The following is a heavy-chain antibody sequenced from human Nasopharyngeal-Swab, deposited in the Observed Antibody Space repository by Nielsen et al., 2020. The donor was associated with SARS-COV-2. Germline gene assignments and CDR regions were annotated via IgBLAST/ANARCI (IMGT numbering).Heavy chain of an antibody. Sequence: GGSLRLSCEASGFTFRDHVMTWVRQAPGKGLEWVSTISGSGNTHYADSVKGRFTISRDNSKNTVFLQMNSLRAEDTAIYSCASWAGSSRDYYGPLDYWGQGNLVTVSS. CDR1: GFTFRDHV. J-gene: IGHJ4*02. V-gene: IGHV3-23*01. D-gene: IGHD6-25*01. CDR3: ASWAGSSRDYYGPLDY. CDR2: ISGSGNT.